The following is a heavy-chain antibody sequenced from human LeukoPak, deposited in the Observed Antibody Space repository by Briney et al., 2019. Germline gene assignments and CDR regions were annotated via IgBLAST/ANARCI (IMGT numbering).Heavy chain of an antibody. Sequence: SETLSLTCSVSGDSISSSSYYWGWIRQPPGKGLEWIGSIYYSGSTYYNPSLKSRVTISVDTSKNQFSLKLSSVTAADTAVYYCARDKDEGATDDAFDIWGQGTMVTVSS. V-gene: IGHV4-39*07. CDR1: GDSISSSSYY. CDR2: IYYSGST. CDR3: ARDKDEGATDDAFDI. D-gene: IGHD1-26*01. J-gene: IGHJ3*02.